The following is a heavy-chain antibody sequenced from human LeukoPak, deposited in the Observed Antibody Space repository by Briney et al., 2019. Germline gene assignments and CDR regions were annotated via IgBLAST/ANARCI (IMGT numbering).Heavy chain of an antibody. CDR3: ARAYNWNYVY. Sequence: PGGSLRLSCAASGFTVSSNYMSWVRQAPGKGLEWVSVIYSGGNTYYADSVKGRFTISRDNSKNTLYLQMNSLGAEDTAVYYCARAYNWNYVYWGQGTLVTVSS. CDR2: IYSGGNT. D-gene: IGHD1-7*01. J-gene: IGHJ4*02. CDR1: GFTVSSNY. V-gene: IGHV3-53*01.